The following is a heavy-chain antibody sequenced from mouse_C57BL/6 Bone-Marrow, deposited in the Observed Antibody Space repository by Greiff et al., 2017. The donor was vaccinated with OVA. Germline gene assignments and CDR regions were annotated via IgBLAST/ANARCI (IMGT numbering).Heavy chain of an antibody. CDR1: GYTFTSYT. Sequence: QVQLQQSGAELARPGASVKMSCKASGYTFTSYTMHWVKQRPGQGLEWIGYINPRSGYTKYNQKFKDKATLTADKSSSTAYMQLSSLTSEDSAVDYCARGRTRGNWYFDVWGTGTTVTVSS. D-gene: IGHD3-3*01. CDR3: ARGRTRGNWYFDV. CDR2: INPRSGYT. J-gene: IGHJ1*03. V-gene: IGHV1-4*01.